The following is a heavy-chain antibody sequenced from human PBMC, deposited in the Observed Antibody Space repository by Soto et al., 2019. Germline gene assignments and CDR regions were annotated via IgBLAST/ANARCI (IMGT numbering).Heavy chain of an antibody. V-gene: IGHV3-21*01. CDR2: ISSNSAYI. J-gene: IGHJ4*02. D-gene: IGHD3-22*01. CDR3: ARDHDSSGYSFFDY. CDR1: GFTFRSFT. Sequence: GGSLRLSCAASGFTFRSFTMNWVRQAPGKGLEWVSTISSNSAYIYYTDALRGRFTISRDNAKNSLHLQMNSLRAEDTAVYYCARDHDSSGYSFFDYWGQGTLVTVSS.